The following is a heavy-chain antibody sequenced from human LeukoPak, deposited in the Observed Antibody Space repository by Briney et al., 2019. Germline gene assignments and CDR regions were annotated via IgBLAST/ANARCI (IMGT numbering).Heavy chain of an antibody. CDR2: INPNSGGT. J-gene: IGHJ4*02. Sequence: APVKVSCTSSGYTFTGYYMHWVRQAPAQGLEWMGRINPNSGGTNYAQKFQGRVTMTRDTSISTAYMELSRLRSDDTAVYYCARAGDDWNDGGYFDYWGQGTLVTVSS. CDR3: ARAGDDWNDGGYFDY. D-gene: IGHD1-1*01. CDR1: GYTFTGYY. V-gene: IGHV1-2*06.